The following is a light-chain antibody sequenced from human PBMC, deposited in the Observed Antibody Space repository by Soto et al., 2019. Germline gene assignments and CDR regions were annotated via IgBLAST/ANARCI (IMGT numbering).Light chain of an antibody. V-gene: IGKV3-11*01. CDR3: QHRYSWPLT. Sequence: EIVLTQSPATLSLSPGERATLSCRASQSVSIYLAWYQQKPGQAPRLLIYDASNRATGIPARFSGSGSGTDFTLTISSLEPEDFAVYYCQHRYSWPLTFGGGTEVEIK. J-gene: IGKJ4*01. CDR2: DAS. CDR1: QSVSIY.